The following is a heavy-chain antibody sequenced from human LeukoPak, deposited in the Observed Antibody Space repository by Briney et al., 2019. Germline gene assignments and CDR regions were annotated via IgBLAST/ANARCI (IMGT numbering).Heavy chain of an antibody. D-gene: IGHD3-22*01. CDR2: INPNSGGT. CDR1: GYTFTGYY. Sequence: GASVKVSCKASGYTFTGYYMHWVRQAPGQGLEWMGRINPNSGGTNYAQKFQGRVTTTRDTSISTAYMELSRLRSDDTAVYYCARDWSYYDSSGYYYRWGQGTLVTVSS. V-gene: IGHV1-2*06. CDR3: ARDWSYYDSSGYYYR. J-gene: IGHJ4*02.